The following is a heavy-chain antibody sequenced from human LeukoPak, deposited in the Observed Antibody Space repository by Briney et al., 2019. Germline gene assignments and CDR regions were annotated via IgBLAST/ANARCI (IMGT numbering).Heavy chain of an antibody. J-gene: IGHJ4*02. CDR2: IHAGNGNT. D-gene: IGHD2-15*01. Sequence: GASVNVSCKASGYSLTSYAMHWVRQAPGQGLEWMGWIHAGNGNTKYSEKFQGRLTITRDTSASTGYMEMSSLRWEDTAVYYCAREGSGASFVDYWGQGTLVTVSS. V-gene: IGHV1-3*01. CDR1: GYSLTSYA. CDR3: AREGSGASFVDY.